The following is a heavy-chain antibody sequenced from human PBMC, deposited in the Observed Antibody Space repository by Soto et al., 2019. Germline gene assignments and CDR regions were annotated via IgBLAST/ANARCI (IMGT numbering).Heavy chain of an antibody. CDR3: ARDTRRYDSSGYYLRSDYCYGMDV. CDR2: IWYDGSNK. CDR1: GFTFSSYG. V-gene: IGHV3-33*08. D-gene: IGHD3-22*01. J-gene: IGHJ6*02. Sequence: GGSLRLSCAASGFTFSSYGMHWVRQAPGKGLEWVAVIWYDGSNKYYADSVKGRFTISRDNSKNTLYLQMNSLRAEDTAVYYCARDTRRYDSSGYYLRSDYCYGMDVWGQGTTVTVSS.